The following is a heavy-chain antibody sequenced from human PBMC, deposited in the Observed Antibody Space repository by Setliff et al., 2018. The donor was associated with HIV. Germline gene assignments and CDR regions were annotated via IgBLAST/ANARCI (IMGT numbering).Heavy chain of an antibody. CDR1: GGTFSSYA. J-gene: IGHJ4*02. V-gene: IGHV1-69*10. CDR3: ARDPGGSYWAPLDY. D-gene: IGHD1-26*01. Sequence: GASVKVSCKASGGTFSSYAISWVRQAPEQGLEWMGGIIPILGIANYAQKFQGRVTITADESTSTAYMGLSSLRSEDTAVYYCARDPGGSYWAPLDYWGQGTLVTVSS. CDR2: IIPILGIA.